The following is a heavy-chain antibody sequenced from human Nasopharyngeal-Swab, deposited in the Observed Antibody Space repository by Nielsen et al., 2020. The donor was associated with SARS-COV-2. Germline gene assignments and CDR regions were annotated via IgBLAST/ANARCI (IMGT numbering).Heavy chain of an antibody. V-gene: IGHV3-30*18. J-gene: IGHJ6*03. CDR3: AKLIGGYYYDSSGYLDPMDV. CDR2: ISYDGSNK. D-gene: IGHD3-22*01. Sequence: GESLKISCAASGFTFSSYAMHWVRQAPGKGLEWVAVISYDGSNKYYADSVKGRFTISRDNSKNTLYLQMNSLRAEDTAVYYCAKLIGGYYYDSSGYLDPMDVWGKGTTVTVSS. CDR1: GFTFSSYA.